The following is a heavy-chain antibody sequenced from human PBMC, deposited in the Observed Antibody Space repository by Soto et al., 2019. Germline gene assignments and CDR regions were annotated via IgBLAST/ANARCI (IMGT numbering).Heavy chain of an antibody. CDR1: GGTFSSYA. J-gene: IGHJ6*03. D-gene: IGHD3-3*01. Sequence: ASVKVSCKASGGTFSSYAISWVRQAPGQGLEWMGGIIPIFGNTGYAQKFQGRVTMTRNTSISTAYMELSSLRSEDTAVYYCARTIRFLGYMDVWGKGTTVTVSS. V-gene: IGHV1-8*02. CDR3: ARTIRFLGYMDV. CDR2: IIPIFGNT.